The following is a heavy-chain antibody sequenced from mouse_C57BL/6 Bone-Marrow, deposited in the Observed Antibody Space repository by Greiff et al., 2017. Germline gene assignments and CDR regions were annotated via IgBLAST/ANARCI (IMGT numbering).Heavy chain of an antibody. CDR2: ISDGGSYT. D-gene: IGHD3-3*01. V-gene: IGHV5-4*03. J-gene: IGHJ2*01. CDR1: GFTFSSYA. CDR3: ARVGGRRFDY. Sequence: EVMLVESGGGLVKPGGSLKLSCAASGFTFSSYAMSWVRQTPEKRLEWVATISDGGSYTYYPDNVKGRFTISRDNAKNNLYLQMSHLKSEDTAMYYCARVGGRRFDYWGQGTTLTVSS.